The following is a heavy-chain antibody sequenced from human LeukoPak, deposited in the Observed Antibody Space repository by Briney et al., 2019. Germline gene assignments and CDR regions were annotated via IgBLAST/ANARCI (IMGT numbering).Heavy chain of an antibody. CDR2: ISPYNGNT. V-gene: IGHV1-18*04. Sequence: ASVKVSCKASGYTFTTYGITWVRQAPGQGLEWMGWISPYNGNTNYAQKFQGRVTMTTDTSTRTAYMELRNLRSDDTAPYYCATEGGWQPTDYGDHVYWGQGTLVTVSS. D-gene: IGHD4-17*01. CDR3: ATEGGWQPTDYGDHVY. J-gene: IGHJ4*02. CDR1: GYTFTTYG.